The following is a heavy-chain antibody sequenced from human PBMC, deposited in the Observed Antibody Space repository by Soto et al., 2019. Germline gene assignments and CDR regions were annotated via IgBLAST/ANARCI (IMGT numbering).Heavy chain of an antibody. V-gene: IGHV6-1*01. CDR1: GDSVSSNSAA. Sequence: SQTLSLTCAISGDSVSSNSAAWNWIRQSPSRGLEWLGRTYYRSKWYNDYAVSVKSRITINPDTSKNQFSLQLNSVTPEDTAVYYCARGPYSSSSPPGDAFDIWGQGTMVTVSS. CDR2: TYYRSKWYN. D-gene: IGHD6-6*01. J-gene: IGHJ3*02. CDR3: ARGPYSSSSPPGDAFDI.